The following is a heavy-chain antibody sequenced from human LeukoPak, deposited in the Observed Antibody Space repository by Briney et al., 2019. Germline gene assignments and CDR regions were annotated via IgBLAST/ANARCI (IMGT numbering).Heavy chain of an antibody. Sequence: PGGSLRLSCAASGFTVSSNYMSWVRQAPGKGLEWVSVIYSGGSTYYADSVKGRFTISRDNSKNTLYLQMNSLRAEDTAVYYCASGGSWGGPDAFDIWGQGTMVTVSS. V-gene: IGHV3-53*05. CDR1: GFTVSSNY. J-gene: IGHJ3*02. CDR2: IYSGGST. D-gene: IGHD2-15*01. CDR3: ASGGSWGGPDAFDI.